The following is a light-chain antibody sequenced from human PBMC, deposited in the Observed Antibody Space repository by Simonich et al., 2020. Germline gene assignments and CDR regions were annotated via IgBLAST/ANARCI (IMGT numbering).Light chain of an antibody. CDR3: QQYYSTPYT. Sequence: DIVMTQSPDSLAVSLGERATINCKSNQSVLYSSNNKTYLAWYPQKPGQPPKLLIYWASTREYGVPDRFSGSGSGTDFTLTISSLQAEDVAVYYCQQYYSTPYTFGQGTKLEIK. CDR1: QSVLYSSNNKTY. V-gene: IGKV4-1*01. J-gene: IGKJ2*01. CDR2: WAS.